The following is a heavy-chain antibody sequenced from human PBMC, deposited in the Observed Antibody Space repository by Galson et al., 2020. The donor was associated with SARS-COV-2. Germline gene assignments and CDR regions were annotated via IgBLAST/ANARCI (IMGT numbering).Heavy chain of an antibody. CDR2: IYYSGST. V-gene: IGHV4-31*03. Sequence: SETLSLTCTVSGGSISSGGYYWSWIRQHPGKGLEWSGYIYYSGSTYYNPSLKSRVTISVDTSKNQFSLKLSSVTAADTAVYYCATRRIDITIFGVVTLDYFDYWGQGTLVTVSS. CDR1: GGSISSGGYY. J-gene: IGHJ4*02. D-gene: IGHD3-3*01. CDR3: ATRRIDITIFGVVTLDYFDY.